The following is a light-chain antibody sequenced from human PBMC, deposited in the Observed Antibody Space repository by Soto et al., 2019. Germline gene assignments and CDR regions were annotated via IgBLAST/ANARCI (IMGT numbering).Light chain of an antibody. J-gene: IGKJ3*01. CDR2: GAS. CDR3: QQYGSSPFS. CDR1: QSVSRKY. V-gene: IGKV3-20*01. Sequence: EIVLTQSPGTLSLSPGERATLSCRASQSVSRKYLAWYQQKPGQAPRLLIYGASSRATGIPDRFSGSGSVSDFTLTINRLEAEDFAMYYCQQYGSSPFSFGPGTKVDIK.